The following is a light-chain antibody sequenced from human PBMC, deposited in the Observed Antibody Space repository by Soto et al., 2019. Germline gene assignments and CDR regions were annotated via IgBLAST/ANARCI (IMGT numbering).Light chain of an antibody. J-gene: IGKJ1*01. V-gene: IGKV1-9*01. Sequence: DIPLPQSPSALSESIGERVTIXCRASQGISSYLAWYQQKPGKAPKLLISTASTLQSGVPSRFSGSGSGTEFTLTISSLQPEDFATYYCQQLNNYPRTFGQGTKVDIK. CDR3: QQLNNYPRT. CDR2: TAS. CDR1: QGISSY.